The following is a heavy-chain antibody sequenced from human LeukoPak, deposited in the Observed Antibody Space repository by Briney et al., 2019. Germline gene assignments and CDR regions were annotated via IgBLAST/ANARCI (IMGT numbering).Heavy chain of an antibody. CDR2: ISSSSSDK. D-gene: IGHD6-6*01. CDR3: AMIEQVVSNVEGGY. CDR1: GFTLSNYG. Sequence: GGSLRLSCAASGFTLSNYGLNWVRQAPGKGLEWVSSISSSSSDKYYADSVRGRFTISRDNAKNSLYLQMNSLRADDTAVYFCAMIEQVVSNVEGGYWGQGTLVTVSS. V-gene: IGHV3-21*06. J-gene: IGHJ4*02.